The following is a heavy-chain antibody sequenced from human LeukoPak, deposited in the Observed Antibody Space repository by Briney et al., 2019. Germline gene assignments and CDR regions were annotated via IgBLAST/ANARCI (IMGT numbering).Heavy chain of an antibody. CDR3: ASAYCSGGSCYPGFDY. V-gene: IGHV4-30-2*01. Sequence: PSQTLSLTCAVSGGSISSGGYSWSWIRQPPGKGLEWIGYIYHSGSTYYNPSLKSRVTISVDRSKNQFSLKLSSVTAADTAVYYCASAYCSGGSCYPGFDYWGQGTLVTVSS. CDR1: GGSISSGGYS. D-gene: IGHD2-15*01. CDR2: IYHSGST. J-gene: IGHJ4*02.